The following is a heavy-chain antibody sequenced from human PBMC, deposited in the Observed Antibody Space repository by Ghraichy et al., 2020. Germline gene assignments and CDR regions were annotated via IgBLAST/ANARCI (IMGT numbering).Heavy chain of an antibody. CDR2: IYTSGST. Sequence: SETLSLTCTVSGGSISSYYWSWIRQPAGKGLEWIGRIYTSGSTNYNPSLKSRVTMSVDTSKNQFSLKLSSVTAADTAVYYCARAERQIPMVRGTLFDSWSPGTLVTVSP. CDR1: GGSISSYY. D-gene: IGHD3-10*01. CDR3: ARAERQIPMVRGTLFDS. V-gene: IGHV4-4*07. J-gene: IGHJ4*02.